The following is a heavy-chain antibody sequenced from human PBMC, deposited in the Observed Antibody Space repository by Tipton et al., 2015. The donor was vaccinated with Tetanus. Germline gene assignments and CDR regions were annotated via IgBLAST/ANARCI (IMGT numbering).Heavy chain of an antibody. J-gene: IGHJ3*02. CDR1: GYSFTSYW. CDR2: ICPGDSDT. V-gene: IGHV5-51*01. Sequence: QLVQSGAEVKKPGESLKISCKGSGYSFTSYWIGWVRQMPGRGLEWLGIICPGDSDTRYSPSFQGQVTTSADKSISTAYLQWSSLKASDTAMYYCARQGGADYGDYHDAFDIWGQGTMVTVSS. D-gene: IGHD4-17*01. CDR3: ARQGGADYGDYHDAFDI.